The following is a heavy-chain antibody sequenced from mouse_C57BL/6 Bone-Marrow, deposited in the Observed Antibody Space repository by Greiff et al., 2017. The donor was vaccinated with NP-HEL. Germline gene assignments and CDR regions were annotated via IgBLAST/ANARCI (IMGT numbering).Heavy chain of an antibody. Sequence: LQESGAELARPGASVKLSCKASGYTFTSYGISWVKQRTGQGLEWIGEIYPRSGNTYYNEKFKGKATLTADKSSSTAYMELRSLTSEDSAVYFCARWNWYFDVWGTGTTVTVSS. CDR3: ARWNWYFDV. CDR1: GYTFTSYG. J-gene: IGHJ1*03. CDR2: IYPRSGNT. V-gene: IGHV1-81*01.